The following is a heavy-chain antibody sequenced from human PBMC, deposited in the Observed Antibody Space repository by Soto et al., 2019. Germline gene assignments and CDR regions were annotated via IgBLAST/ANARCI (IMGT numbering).Heavy chain of an antibody. CDR3: ALSASGIAVAGGFDY. Sequence: QVQLVQSGAEVKKPGSSVKVSCKASGGTFSSYTISWVRQAPGQGLEWMGRIIPILGIANYAQKFQGRVTITADKSTSTAYRELSSMRSEDTAVYYCALSASGIAVAGGFDYWGQGTLVTVSS. V-gene: IGHV1-69*02. CDR2: IIPILGIA. J-gene: IGHJ4*02. CDR1: GGTFSSYT. D-gene: IGHD6-19*01.